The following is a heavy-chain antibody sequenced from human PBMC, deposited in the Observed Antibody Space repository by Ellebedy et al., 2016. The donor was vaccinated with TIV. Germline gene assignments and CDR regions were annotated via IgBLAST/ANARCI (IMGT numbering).Heavy chain of an antibody. CDR2: IYYSGST. CDR1: GGSISSGGYY. CDR3: ARYNTAMVTFDY. V-gene: IGHV4-31*03. J-gene: IGHJ4*02. D-gene: IGHD5-18*01. Sequence: MPSETLSLTCTVSGGSISSGGYYWSWIRQHPGKGLEWIGYIYYSGSTYYNPSLKSRVTISVDTSKNQFSLKLSSVTAADTAVYYCARYNTAMVTFDYWGQGTLVTVSS.